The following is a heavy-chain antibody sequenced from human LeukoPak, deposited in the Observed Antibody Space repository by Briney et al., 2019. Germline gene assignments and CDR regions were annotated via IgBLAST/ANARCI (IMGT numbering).Heavy chain of an antibody. V-gene: IGHV1-2*02. Sequence: SVKVSCKASGYTFTSYDINWVRQAPGQGLEWMGWINPNSGGTNYAQKFQGRVTMTRDTSISTAYMELSRLRSDDTAVYYCAREVGGHFDYWGQGTLVTVSS. CDR1: GYTFTSYD. D-gene: IGHD2-2*01. CDR2: INPNSGGT. J-gene: IGHJ4*02. CDR3: AREVGGHFDY.